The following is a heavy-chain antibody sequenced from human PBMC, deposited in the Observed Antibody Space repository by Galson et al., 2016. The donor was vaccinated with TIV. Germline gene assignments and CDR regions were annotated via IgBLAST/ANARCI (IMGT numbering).Heavy chain of an antibody. Sequence: SVKVSCKASGYTFISYYMHWVRQAPGRGLEWVGVIDPSGGGTTYAQKFQGRVTMTRDTSTSTVYMELSSLRSDDTAVFYCAVWSNIYYFALWGQGTLITVSS. V-gene: IGHV1-46*01. J-gene: IGHJ4*02. CDR2: IDPSGGGT. CDR1: GYTFISYY. CDR3: AVWSNIYYFAL. D-gene: IGHD2-21*01.